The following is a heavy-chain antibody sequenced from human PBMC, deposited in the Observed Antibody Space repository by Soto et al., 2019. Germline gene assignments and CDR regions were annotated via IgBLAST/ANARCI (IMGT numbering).Heavy chain of an antibody. CDR3: ARDSRSGYYLEY. D-gene: IGHD3-22*01. CDR1: GDSISSGGYS. V-gene: IGHV4-30-2*01. J-gene: IGHJ4*02. Sequence: QLQLQESGSGLVKPSQTLSLTCAVSGDSISSGGYSWNWIRQPPGKGLEWIGYSYHSGGADYNPSLKSRVTITMDSSKNQFSLKLTSVTAADTAMYYCARDSRSGYYLEYWGQGTLVTVSS. CDR2: SYHSGGA.